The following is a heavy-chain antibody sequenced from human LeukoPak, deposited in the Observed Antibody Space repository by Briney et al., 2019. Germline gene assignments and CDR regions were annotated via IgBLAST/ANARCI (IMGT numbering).Heavy chain of an antibody. J-gene: IGHJ4*02. CDR2: ISYDGSNK. CDR3: AKERYSSGLYFDY. D-gene: IGHD6-19*01. Sequence: PGGSLRLSCAASRFTFSSYGMHWVRQAPGKGLEGVAVISYDGSNKYYADSVKGRFTISRDNSKNTLYLQMNSLRAEDTAVYYCAKERYSSGLYFDYWGQGTLVTVSS. CDR1: RFTFSSYG. V-gene: IGHV3-30*18.